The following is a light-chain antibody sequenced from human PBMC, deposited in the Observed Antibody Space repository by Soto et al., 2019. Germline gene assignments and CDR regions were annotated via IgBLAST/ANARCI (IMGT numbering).Light chain of an antibody. J-gene: IGLJ7*01. CDR1: SSDVGSHNL. Sequence: QSALTQPASVSGSPGQSITISCTGTSSDVGSHNLVSWYQQHPVQAPKLMIYAVSKRPLGVSARFSASKSGNTASLTISGLQSEYEADYYCCSYGGSRAVFGGGTQLTVL. CDR3: CSYGGSRAV. V-gene: IGLV2-23*02. CDR2: AVS.